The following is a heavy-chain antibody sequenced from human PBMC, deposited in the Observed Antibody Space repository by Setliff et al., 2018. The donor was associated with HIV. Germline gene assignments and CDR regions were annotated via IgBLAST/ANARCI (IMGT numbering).Heavy chain of an antibody. CDR3: ARERANAFDI. CDR1: GFTFSSYS. V-gene: IGHV3-21*01. J-gene: IGHJ3*02. Sequence: LGGSLRLSCAASGFTFSSYSMNWVRQAPGKGLEWVSSISSSSSYIYYADSVKGRFTISRDNAKNSLYLQMNSLRAEDTAVYYCARERANAFDIWGQGTMVTVSS. CDR2: ISSSSSYI.